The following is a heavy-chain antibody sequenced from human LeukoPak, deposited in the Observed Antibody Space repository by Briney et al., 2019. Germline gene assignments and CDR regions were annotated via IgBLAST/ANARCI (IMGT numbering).Heavy chain of an antibody. CDR2: IYTSGST. V-gene: IGHV4-4*09. CDR1: GGSISSYY. Sequence: SETLSLTCTVSGGSISSYYWSWIRQPPGKGLEWIGYIYTSGSTNYNPSLKSRVTISVDTSKNQFSLKLSSVTAAGTAVYYCARRGATVDIWGQGTMVTVSS. CDR3: ARRGATVDI. J-gene: IGHJ3*02. D-gene: IGHD3-10*01.